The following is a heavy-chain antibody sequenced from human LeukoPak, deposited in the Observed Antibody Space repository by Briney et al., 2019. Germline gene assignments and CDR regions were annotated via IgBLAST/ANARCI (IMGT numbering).Heavy chain of an antibody. J-gene: IGHJ6*02. CDR1: AFAFSTYW. Sequence: PGGSLRLSCEASAFAFSTYWLHWVRRAPGKGLVWVARINADGSVTTYADSVKGRFTISRDNAKNTLYLQMNSLKAEDTAVYYCARDKSYGMDLWGQGTTVTVSS. V-gene: IGHV3-74*01. CDR3: ARDKSYGMDL. CDR2: INADGSVT.